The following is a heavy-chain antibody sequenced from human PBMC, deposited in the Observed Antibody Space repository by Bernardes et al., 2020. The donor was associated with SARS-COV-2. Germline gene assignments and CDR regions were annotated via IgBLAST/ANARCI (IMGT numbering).Heavy chain of an antibody. CDR3: AREKNAEGLHLGELSPSAFDI. CDR2: IYYSGST. J-gene: IGHJ3*02. Sequence: SETLSLTCTVSGGSVSSGSYYWSWIRQPPGKGLEWIGYIYYSGSTNYNPSLKSRVTISVDTSKNQFSLKLSSVTAADTAVYYCAREKNAEGLHLGELSPSAFDIWGQGTMVTVSS. V-gene: IGHV4-61*01. CDR1: GGSVSSGSYY. D-gene: IGHD3-16*02.